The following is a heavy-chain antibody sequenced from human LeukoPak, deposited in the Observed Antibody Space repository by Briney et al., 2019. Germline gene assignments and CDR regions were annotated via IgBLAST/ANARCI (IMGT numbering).Heavy chain of an antibody. Sequence: ASVKVSCKASGYTFTMYYIHWVRQAPGQGLEWMGRINPHNGYTDSPQKFQGRVTMTRDTSISTAYMGLSGLRSDDTAVYYCGTLLSNGPFDYWGQGSLVTVSS. J-gene: IGHJ4*02. CDR2: INPHNGYT. CDR1: GYTFTMYY. V-gene: IGHV1-2*06. CDR3: GTLLSNGPFDY.